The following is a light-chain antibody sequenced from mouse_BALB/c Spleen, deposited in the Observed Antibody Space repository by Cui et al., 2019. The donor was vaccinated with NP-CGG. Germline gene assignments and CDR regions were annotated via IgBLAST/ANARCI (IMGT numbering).Light chain of an antibody. V-gene: IGLV1*01. CDR1: TGAVTTSNY. Sequence: AVVNQYSATTTSPGETVTLTCRSSTGAVTTSNYANWVQEKPDHLFTGLIGGTNNRAPGVPARFSGSLIGDKAALTITGAQTEDEAIYFCALWYSNHWVFGGGTKLTVL. CDR3: ALWYSNHWV. CDR2: GTN. J-gene: IGLJ1*01.